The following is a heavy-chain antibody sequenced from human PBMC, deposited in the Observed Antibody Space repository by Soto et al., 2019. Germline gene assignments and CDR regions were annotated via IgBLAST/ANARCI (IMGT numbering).Heavy chain of an antibody. V-gene: IGHV1-69*02. Sequence: AVMVCCKASGGSFSSYTISWVRQAPGQGLEWMGRIIPILGIANYAQKFQGRVTITADKSTTTAYMELSSLRSEDTAVYYWESDWVEVVPAAAPVYCFDIWRQGTMVTVSS. CDR3: ESDWVEVVPAAAPVYCFDI. CDR1: GGSFSSYT. J-gene: IGHJ5*01. D-gene: IGHD2-2*01. CDR2: IIPILGIA.